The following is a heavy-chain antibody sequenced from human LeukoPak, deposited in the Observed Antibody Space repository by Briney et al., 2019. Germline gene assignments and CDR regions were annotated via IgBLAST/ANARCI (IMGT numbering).Heavy chain of an antibody. Sequence: GGSLRLSCAASGFTFSSYSMNWVRQAPGKGLEWVSVIYGGGSTYYADSVRGRFTISRDPSKNTLYLQMNSLRADDTAVYYCAKDTPLCYFDYWGQGTLVTVSS. J-gene: IGHJ4*02. CDR1: GFTFSSYS. CDR3: AKDTPLCYFDY. D-gene: IGHD3-16*01. V-gene: IGHV3-66*02. CDR2: IYGGGST.